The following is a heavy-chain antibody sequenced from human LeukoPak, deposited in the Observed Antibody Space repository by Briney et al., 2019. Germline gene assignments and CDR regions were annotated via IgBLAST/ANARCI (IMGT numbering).Heavy chain of an antibody. CDR2: ISSTGSYT. V-gene: IGHV3-11*03. D-gene: IGHD3-9*01. Sequence: GGSLRLSCAASGFTFSDYYMTWLRQAPGKGLEGVSYISSTGSYTGYLESVKGRFTISRDTAKNSLYLQMNSLRVEDTAVYYCARRRDEGFDIWGQGTLVTVSS. CDR3: ARRRDEGFDI. CDR1: GFTFSDYY. J-gene: IGHJ4*02.